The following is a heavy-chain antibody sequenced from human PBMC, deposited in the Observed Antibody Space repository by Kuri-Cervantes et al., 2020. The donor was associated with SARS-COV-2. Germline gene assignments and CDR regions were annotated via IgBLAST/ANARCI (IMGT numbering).Heavy chain of an antibody. J-gene: IGHJ6*02. D-gene: IGHD1-26*01. CDR2: IIPIFGTA. Sequence: SVKVSCKASGGTFSSYAISWVRQAPGQGLEWMGGIIPIFGTANYAQKFQGRVTITADESTSTAYMELSSLRSEDTAVYYCARSGGWEPHPYYYYYYGMDVWGQGTTVTVSS. V-gene: IGHV1-69*13. CDR1: GGTFSSYA. CDR3: ARSGGWEPHPYYYYYYGMDV.